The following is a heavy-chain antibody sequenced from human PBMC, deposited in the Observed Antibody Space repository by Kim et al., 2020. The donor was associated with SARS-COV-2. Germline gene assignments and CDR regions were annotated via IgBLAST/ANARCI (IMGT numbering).Heavy chain of an antibody. CDR1: GFTFTDYA. Sequence: GGSLRLSCVASGFTFTDYALSWVHQAPGKGLEWVSAISGSGRTTYSADSVRGRFTISRDTSKNTVYLQMNSLRAEDTAMYYCARFDDSNGYYQYYFDYWGQGTLVTVSS. CDR3: ARFDDSNGYYQYYFDY. V-gene: IGHV3-23*01. D-gene: IGHD3-22*01. CDR2: ISGSGRTT. J-gene: IGHJ4*02.